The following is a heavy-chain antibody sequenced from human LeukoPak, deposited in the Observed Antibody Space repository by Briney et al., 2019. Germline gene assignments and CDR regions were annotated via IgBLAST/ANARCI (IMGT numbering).Heavy chain of an antibody. V-gene: IGHV3-23*01. CDR3: AKDLSSGTGRGFDY. Sequence: GGSLRLSCVASGFPFSAYAMSWVRQAPGKGLEWVSGIRGSGETSYYAESVKGRFIIQRDNSKNTLYLQMNSLRAEDTALYYCAKDLSSGTGRGFDYWGQGTLVTVSS. J-gene: IGHJ4*02. CDR1: GFPFSAYA. CDR2: IRGSGETS. D-gene: IGHD3/OR15-3a*01.